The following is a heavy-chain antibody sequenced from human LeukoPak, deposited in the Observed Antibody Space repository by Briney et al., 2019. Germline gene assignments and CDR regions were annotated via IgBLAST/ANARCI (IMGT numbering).Heavy chain of an antibody. J-gene: IGHJ5*02. CDR2: IKQDGSEK. Sequence: GGSLRLSCAASGFTFSSYWMSWVRQAPGKGLEGVANIKQDGSEKYYVDSVKGRFTISRDNAKNSLYLQMNSLRAEDTAVYYCARPRYDWNVDPWGQGTLVTVSS. CDR1: GFTFSSYW. V-gene: IGHV3-7*01. D-gene: IGHD1-1*01. CDR3: ARPRYDWNVDP.